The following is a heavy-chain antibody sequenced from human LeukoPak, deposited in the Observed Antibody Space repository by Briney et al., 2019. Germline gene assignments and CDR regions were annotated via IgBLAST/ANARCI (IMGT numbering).Heavy chain of an antibody. CDR3: AIRYCSSTSCPFDP. Sequence: GGSLRLSCAASGFTFSSYWMHWVRQAPGKGLVWVSRINSDGSSTSYADSVKGRFTISRDNAKNTLYLQMNSMRAEDTAVYYCAIRYCSSTSCPFDPWGQGTLVTVSS. J-gene: IGHJ5*02. V-gene: IGHV3-74*01. CDR1: GFTFSSYW. D-gene: IGHD2-2*01. CDR2: INSDGSST.